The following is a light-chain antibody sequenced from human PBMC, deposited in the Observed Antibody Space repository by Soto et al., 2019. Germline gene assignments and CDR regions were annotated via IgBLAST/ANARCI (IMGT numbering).Light chain of an antibody. Sequence: ESVLPQSPGTLSLSPGDRATLSCRASQSVSRSYLGWYQQKPGQAPRLLMYGASIRAAGVPDRFSGSGSGTEFTLTINSLQSEDFAVYYCQQYAQRWTFGQGTKVDIK. CDR1: QSVSRSY. V-gene: IGKV3-20*01. J-gene: IGKJ1*01. CDR2: GAS. CDR3: QQYAQRWT.